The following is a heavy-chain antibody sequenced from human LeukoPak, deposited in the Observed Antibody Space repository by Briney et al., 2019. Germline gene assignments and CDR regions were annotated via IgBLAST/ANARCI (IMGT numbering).Heavy chain of an antibody. CDR2: IYHSGST. V-gene: IGHV4-39*07. Sequence: SETLSLTCTVSGGSISSGSYYWSWIRQPPGKGLEWIGSIYHSGSTYYNPSLKSRVTISVDTSKNQFSLKLSSVTAADTAVYYCARVWGIAAYYYYYYMDVWGKGTTVTVSS. D-gene: IGHD6-13*01. CDR3: ARVWGIAAYYYYYYMDV. CDR1: GGSISSGSYY. J-gene: IGHJ6*03.